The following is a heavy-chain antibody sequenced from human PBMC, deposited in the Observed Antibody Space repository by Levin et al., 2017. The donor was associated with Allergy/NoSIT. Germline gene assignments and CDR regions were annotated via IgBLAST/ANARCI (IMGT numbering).Heavy chain of an antibody. CDR1: IYHFILYL. D-gene: IGHD2-15*01. CDR2: ILFYLNYQ. CDR3: AKRGYCSGNTCQSHDAIDV. V-gene: IGHV3-30*18. Sequence: SLILSFSSTIYHFILYLTHLSLHSPFNFLYLFSLILFYLNYQYYSYSFKGRFTISRDNSKNTLYLQMSSLRENDTAIYYCAKRGYCSGNTCQSHDAIDVWGQGTLVIVSS. J-gene: IGHJ3*01.